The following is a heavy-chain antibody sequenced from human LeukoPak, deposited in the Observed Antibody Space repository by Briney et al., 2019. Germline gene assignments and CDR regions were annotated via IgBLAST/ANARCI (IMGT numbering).Heavy chain of an antibody. CDR2: IYYSGST. CDR3: ARIYGSGSEAEGY. D-gene: IGHD3-10*01. V-gene: IGHV4-59*01. J-gene: IGHJ4*02. Sequence: SETLSLTCTVSGGSISSYYWSWIRQPPGKGLEWIGNIYYSGSTNYNPSLRSRVTISVDASKNQFSLKLSSVTAADTAVYYCARIYGSGSEAEGYWGQGTLVTVSS. CDR1: GGSISSYY.